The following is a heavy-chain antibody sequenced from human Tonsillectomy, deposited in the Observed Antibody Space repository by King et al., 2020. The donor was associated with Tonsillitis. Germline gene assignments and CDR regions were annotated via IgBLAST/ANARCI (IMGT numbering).Heavy chain of an antibody. J-gene: IGHJ3*02. CDR1: GFTFSSYW. V-gene: IGHV3-74*02. Sequence: VQLVESGGGLVQPGGSLRLSCAASGFTFSSYWMHWVRQAPGKGLVWVSRINSDGSSTTYADSVKGRFTISRDNAKNTLYLQMNSLRAEDTAVYYCATAPGRFSAFDIWGQGTMVTASS. D-gene: IGHD1-26*01. CDR2: INSDGSST. CDR3: ATAPGRFSAFDI.